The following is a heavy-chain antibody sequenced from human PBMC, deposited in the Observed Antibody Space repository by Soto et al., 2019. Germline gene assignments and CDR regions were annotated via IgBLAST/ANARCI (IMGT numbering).Heavy chain of an antibody. V-gene: IGHV4-59*01. CDR2: IFSSGST. J-gene: IGHJ4*02. CDR1: GDSISSFY. D-gene: IGHD2-2*01. CDR3: ARVGYCSSTPCWPIGYFED. Sequence: SETLSLTCTVSGDSISSFYWTWIRQPPGKGLEWVGYIFSSGSTNYNPSLKSRVTISVDTSENQFSLKLTSVTAADTAVYYCARVGYCSSTPCWPIGYFEDWGQGTLVTVSS.